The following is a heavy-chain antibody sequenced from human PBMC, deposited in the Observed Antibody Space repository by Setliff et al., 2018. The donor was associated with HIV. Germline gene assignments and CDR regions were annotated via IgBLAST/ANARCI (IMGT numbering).Heavy chain of an antibody. Sequence: TLSLTCTVSGGYITTYYWSWIRQPPGKGLEWIGYIYYSGSTNYNPSHKSRVTISVDTSKNQFSLKLSSVTAADTAVYYCARLHYYDRSGLTVGAFDIWGQGTTVTVSS. J-gene: IGHJ3*02. D-gene: IGHD3-22*01. V-gene: IGHV4-59*08. CDR1: GGYITTYY. CDR3: ARLHYYDRSGLTVGAFDI. CDR2: IYYSGST.